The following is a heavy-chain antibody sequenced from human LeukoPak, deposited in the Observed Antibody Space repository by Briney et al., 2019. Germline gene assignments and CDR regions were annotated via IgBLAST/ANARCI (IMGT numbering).Heavy chain of an antibody. CDR2: IKQDESEK. CDR3: ARDPSGSDFDY. CDR1: GFTFSNYW. J-gene: IGHJ4*02. Sequence: GGSLRLSCAASGFTFSNYWMSWVRQAPGKGLEWVANIKQDESEKFYVDSVKGRFTISRDNAGNSLYLQMNSLRAEDTAVYYCARDPSGSDFDYWGQGTLVTVSS. D-gene: IGHD5-12*01. V-gene: IGHV3-7*01.